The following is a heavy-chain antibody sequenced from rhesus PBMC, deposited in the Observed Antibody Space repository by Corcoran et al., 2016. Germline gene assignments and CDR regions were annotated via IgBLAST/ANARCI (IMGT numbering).Heavy chain of an antibody. J-gene: IGHJ4*01. CDR1: GGSISSNY. CDR3: ARDIAAAVHFDY. Sequence: QLQLQESGPGLVKPSETLSLTCAVSGGSISSNYWSWIRLPPGKGLEWIGSISCRGGSTDYNHSLKSRVTSSTDTSKNQFSMKLSSVTAADTAVYYCARDIAAAVHFDYWGQGVLVTVSS. V-gene: IGHV4-173*01. D-gene: IGHD6-25*01. CDR2: ISCRGGST.